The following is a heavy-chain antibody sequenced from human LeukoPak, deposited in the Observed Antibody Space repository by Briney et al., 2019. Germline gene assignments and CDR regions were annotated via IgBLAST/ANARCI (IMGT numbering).Heavy chain of an antibody. J-gene: IGHJ5*02. Sequence: SETLSLTCAVYGGSFSGYYWSWIRQPPGKGLEWIGEINHSGSTNYNPSLKSRVTISVDTSKNQFSLKVSSVTAADTAMYYCAREDPGRGNWFDPWGQGTLVTVSS. CDR2: INHSGST. CDR3: AREDPGRGNWFDP. CDR1: GGSFSGYY. D-gene: IGHD3-10*01. V-gene: IGHV4-34*01.